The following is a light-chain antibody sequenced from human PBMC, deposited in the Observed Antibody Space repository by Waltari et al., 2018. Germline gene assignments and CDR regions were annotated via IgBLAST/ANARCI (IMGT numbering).Light chain of an antibody. CDR3: QSYDSLSDSYV. CDR2: DNY. V-gene: IGLV1-40*01. CDR1: SSNIGAGSD. Sequence: QSVLTQPPSVSGAPGQGVTISCTGSSSNIGAGSDVHWYQHLPRTAPKLLIYDNYNRPSGVADRFSASKSGTSASLAITGLQAEDEADYYCQSYDSLSDSYVFGTGTKVTVL. J-gene: IGLJ1*01.